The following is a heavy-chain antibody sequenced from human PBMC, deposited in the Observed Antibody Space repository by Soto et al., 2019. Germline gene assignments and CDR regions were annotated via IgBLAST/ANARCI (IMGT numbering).Heavy chain of an antibody. J-gene: IGHJ5*02. Sequence: SETLSLTCSVSGGSISRYYWSWIRQPPGKGLEWIGYAYYSGDTGYNPSLKSRVTMAVDTSKNQVSLKLSSVTAADTAVYYCARDRSTYGGGGTGEVKENWFDPWGQGALVTVSS. V-gene: IGHV4-59*01. CDR3: ARDRSTYGGGGTGEVKENWFDP. CDR2: AYYSGDT. D-gene: IGHD2-8*01. CDR1: GGSISRYY.